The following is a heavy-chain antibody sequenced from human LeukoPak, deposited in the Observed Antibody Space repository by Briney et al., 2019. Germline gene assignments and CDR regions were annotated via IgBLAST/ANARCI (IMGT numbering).Heavy chain of an antibody. Sequence: PGGSLRLSCEPSGFPFSSYWMLWVRQAPGKGLVWVSRISGDGTIKTYADFVRGRFTISRDNTKNILYLQMNSLRAEDTAVYYCARGGSGSSPYFDYWGQGTLVTVSS. D-gene: IGHD6-13*01. CDR2: ISGDGTIK. CDR3: ARGGSGSSPYFDY. CDR1: GFPFSSYW. J-gene: IGHJ4*02. V-gene: IGHV3-74*03.